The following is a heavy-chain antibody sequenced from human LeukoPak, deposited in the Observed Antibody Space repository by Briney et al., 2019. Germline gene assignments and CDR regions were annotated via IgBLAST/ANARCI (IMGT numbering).Heavy chain of an antibody. V-gene: IGHV3-21*01. CDR3: ARLRCDSTGCFGKYYFDL. D-gene: IGHD2-2*01. Sequence: GGTLRLSCAASGFTFSAYAIDWERQGQGKGREGGFYINGDSHYLYYADSVKGRFTIARDNASHSLHLQMNSLRAEDTAVYYCARLRCDSTGCFGKYYFDLWGQGTLVTVSS. CDR2: INGDSHYL. CDR1: GFTFSAYA. J-gene: IGHJ4*02.